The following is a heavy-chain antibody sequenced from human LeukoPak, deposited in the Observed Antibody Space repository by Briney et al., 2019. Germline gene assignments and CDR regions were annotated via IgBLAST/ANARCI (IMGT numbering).Heavy chain of an antibody. D-gene: IGHD3-10*01. CDR1: GYLFTSYW. Sequence: LGGALEISWKGSGYLFTSYWIGWVRQVPGKGLEGMGIIYPGDSDTRYSPSFQRQVPISADKSITTAYLQWSSLKASDTAMYYCARSQYYYGSGSYFPFDSWGQGTLVTVSS. CDR2: IYPGDSDT. V-gene: IGHV5-51*01. CDR3: ARSQYYYGSGSYFPFDS. J-gene: IGHJ4*02.